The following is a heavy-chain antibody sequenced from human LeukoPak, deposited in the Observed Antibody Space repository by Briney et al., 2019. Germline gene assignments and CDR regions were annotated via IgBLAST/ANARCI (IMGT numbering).Heavy chain of an antibody. CDR2: ITPIFGTA. D-gene: IGHD2-8*01. Sequence: SVKVSCKASGGTFSSYAISWVRQAPGQGLEWMGRITPIFGTANYAQNFQGRVTITTDESTSTAYMELSSLRSEDTAVYYCADLGYCTNGVCAGIDYWGQGTLVTVSS. CDR3: ADLGYCTNGVCAGIDY. J-gene: IGHJ4*02. CDR1: GGTFSSYA. V-gene: IGHV1-69*05.